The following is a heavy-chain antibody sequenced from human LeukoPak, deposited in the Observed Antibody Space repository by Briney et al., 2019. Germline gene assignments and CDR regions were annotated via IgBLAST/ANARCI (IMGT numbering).Heavy chain of an antibody. CDR2: IDSSGIT. V-gene: IGHV4-59*01. D-gene: IGHD6-19*01. J-gene: IGHJ4*02. CDR1: GGSISSFY. Sequence: SETLSLTCTVSGGSISSFYYTWIRQPPGKGLEWIGYIDSSGITNYNSSLNSRVTISLDTSQNQFSLKLNSVTAADTAVYYCATVASGWYPDYWGQGALVTVAS. CDR3: ATVASGWYPDY.